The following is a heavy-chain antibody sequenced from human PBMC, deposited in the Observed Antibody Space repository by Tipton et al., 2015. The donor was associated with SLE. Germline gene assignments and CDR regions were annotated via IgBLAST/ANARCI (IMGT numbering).Heavy chain of an antibody. D-gene: IGHD7-27*01. Sequence: QVQLVQSGAEVKKPGASVKVSCKASGYTFTSYGISWVRQAPGQGLEWMGWISAYNGNTNYAQKLQGRVTMTTEKATSTAYMELRSLRSDDTAVYYCARAYEPNCPAPQRDTSYYYMAVWAKGTTVTVSS. CDR2: ISAYNGNT. J-gene: IGHJ6*03. V-gene: IGHV1-18*01. CDR1: GYTFTSYG. CDR3: ARAYEPNCPAPQRDTSYYYMAV.